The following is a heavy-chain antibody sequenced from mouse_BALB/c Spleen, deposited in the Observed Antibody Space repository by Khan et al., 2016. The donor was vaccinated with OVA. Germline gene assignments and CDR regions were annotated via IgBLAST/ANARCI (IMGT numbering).Heavy chain of an antibody. V-gene: IGHV2-9*02. D-gene: IGHD2-3*01. CDR2: IWAGGST. Sequence: QVQLKQSGPGLVAPSQSLSITCTVSGFSLTSYGVHWVRQPPGKGLEWLGVIWAGGSTNYNSALMSRLSISKDNSKSKVFLKMNSLQTDDTAMYCCARGDGYYEDAMDYWGQGTSVTVSS. J-gene: IGHJ4*01. CDR1: GFSLTSYG. CDR3: ARGDGYYEDAMDY.